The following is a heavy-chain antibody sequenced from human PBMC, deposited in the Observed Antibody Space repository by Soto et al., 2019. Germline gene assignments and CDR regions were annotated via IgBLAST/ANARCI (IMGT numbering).Heavy chain of an antibody. CDR1: GGSISSYY. CDR3: ARCIAVAGNEKTYYYYGMDV. CDR2: IYYSGST. J-gene: IGHJ6*02. D-gene: IGHD6-19*01. V-gene: IGHV4-59*01. Sequence: SLTCTVSGGSISSYYWSWIRQPPGKGLEWIGYIYYSGSTNYNPSLKSRVTISVDTSKNQFSLKLSSVTAADTAVYYCARCIAVAGNEKTYYYYGMDVWGQGTTVTVSS.